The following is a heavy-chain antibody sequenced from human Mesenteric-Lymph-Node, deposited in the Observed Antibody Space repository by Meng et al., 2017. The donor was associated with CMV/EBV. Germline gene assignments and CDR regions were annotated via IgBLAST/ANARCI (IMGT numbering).Heavy chain of an antibody. CDR3: ARGGYAMDV. CDR1: GFTFSSYW. Sequence: GESLKISCVASGFTFSSYWMTWVRQAPGKGLEWVANIKQDGSEKDYVDSVKGRFTISRDNAKNSLYLQMNSLRAEDTAVYYCARGGYAMDVRGQGTTVTVSS. CDR2: IKQDGSEK. V-gene: IGHV3-7*01. J-gene: IGHJ6*02.